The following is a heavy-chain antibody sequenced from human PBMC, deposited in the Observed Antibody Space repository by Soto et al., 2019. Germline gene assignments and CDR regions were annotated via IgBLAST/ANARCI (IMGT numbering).Heavy chain of an antibody. CDR3: AREGGDLDYFDY. J-gene: IGHJ4*02. CDR2: IRRISSTI. CDR1: GFTFSSYS. D-gene: IGHD3-16*01. V-gene: IGHV3-48*02. Sequence: EVQLVESGGGLVQPGGSLRLSCAASGFTFSSYSMNWVRQAPGKGREWVSYIRRISSTIYYADSVKGRFTISRDNAKNSLYLQMNSLRDEDTAVYYCAREGGDLDYFDYWGQGTLVTVSS.